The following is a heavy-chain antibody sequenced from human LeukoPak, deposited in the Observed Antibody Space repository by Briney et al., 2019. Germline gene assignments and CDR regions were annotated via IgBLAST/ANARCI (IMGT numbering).Heavy chain of an antibody. D-gene: IGHD3-22*01. Sequence: PGRSLRLSCAASGFTFSSYGMHWVRQAPGKGLEWVSVIYSGGSTYYADSVKGTFTISRDNSKNTLYLQMNSLRAEDTAVYYCARDRYYDSSGYYYHDYWGQGTLVTVSS. V-gene: IGHV3-66*01. CDR2: IYSGGST. CDR3: ARDRYYDSSGYYYHDY. CDR1: GFTFSSYG. J-gene: IGHJ4*02.